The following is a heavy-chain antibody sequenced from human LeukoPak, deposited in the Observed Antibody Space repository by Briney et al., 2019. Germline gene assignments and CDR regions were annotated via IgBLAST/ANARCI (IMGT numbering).Heavy chain of an antibody. CDR1: GFSFVSYA. CDR2: IWSDGTNK. CDR3: ARGISSGSYYYFDY. V-gene: IGHV3-33*01. Sequence: GGSLRLSCATSGFSFVSYAMHWVRQTPGKGLEWVAVIWSDGTNKYADSVKGRFTISRDNSKNTVSLQMDSLRVDDTAVYYCARGISSGSYYYFDYWGQGTLVTVSS. J-gene: IGHJ4*02. D-gene: IGHD1-26*01.